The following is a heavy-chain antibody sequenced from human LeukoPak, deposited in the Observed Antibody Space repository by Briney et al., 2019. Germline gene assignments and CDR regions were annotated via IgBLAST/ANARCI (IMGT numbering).Heavy chain of an antibody. CDR1: GFTFSSYA. CDR3: AREYYDSSGYFKWFDP. CDR2: IYSGGAT. J-gene: IGHJ5*02. D-gene: IGHD3-22*01. Sequence: GGSLRLSCAASGFTFSSYAMSWVRQAPGKGLEWVSVIYSGGATYYADSVKGRSTISRDISKNTLYLQMNSLRAEDTAVYYCAREYYDSSGYFKWFDPWGQGTLVTVSS. V-gene: IGHV3-53*01.